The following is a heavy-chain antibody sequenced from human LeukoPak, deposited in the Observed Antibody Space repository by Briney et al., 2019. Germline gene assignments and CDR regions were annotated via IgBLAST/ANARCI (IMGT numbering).Heavy chain of an antibody. CDR2: ISSSSSCI. J-gene: IGHJ4*02. CDR1: GFTFSSYS. CDR3: ATSIPKYCSSTSCSSDY. Sequence: PGGSLRLSCAASGFTFSSYSMNWVRQAPGKGLEWVSSISSSSSCIYYADSVKGRFTISRDRAKNSLYLQMNSLRAEDTAVYYCATSIPKYCSSTSCSSDYWGQGTLVTVSS. V-gene: IGHV3-21*01. D-gene: IGHD2-2*01.